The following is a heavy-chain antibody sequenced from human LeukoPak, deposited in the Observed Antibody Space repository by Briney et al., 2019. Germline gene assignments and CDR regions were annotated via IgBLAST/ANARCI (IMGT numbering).Heavy chain of an antibody. Sequence: GASVKVSCKASGYTFTSYDINWVRQATGQGLEWMGWMNPNSGNTGYAQRFQGRVTMTRNTSISTAYMELSSLRSEDTAVYYCARDLEAVAGTVGEGYWGQGTLVTVSS. V-gene: IGHV1-8*01. CDR2: MNPNSGNT. CDR1: GYTFTSYD. J-gene: IGHJ4*02. CDR3: ARDLEAVAGTVGEGY. D-gene: IGHD6-19*01.